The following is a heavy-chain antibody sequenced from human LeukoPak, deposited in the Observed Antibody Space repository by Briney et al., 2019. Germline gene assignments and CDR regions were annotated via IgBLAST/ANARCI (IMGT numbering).Heavy chain of an antibody. D-gene: IGHD3-10*01. Sequence: PSETLSLTCAVYGGSFSGYYWSWIRQPPGKGLEWIGEINHSGSTYYNPSLKSRVTISVDTSKNQFSLKLNSVTAADTAVFYCAANSADYNTLGSSYKVWGPVTLVTVSS. CDR1: GGSFSGYY. CDR3: AANSADYNTLGSSYKV. CDR2: INHSGST. J-gene: IGHJ4*02. V-gene: IGHV4-34*01.